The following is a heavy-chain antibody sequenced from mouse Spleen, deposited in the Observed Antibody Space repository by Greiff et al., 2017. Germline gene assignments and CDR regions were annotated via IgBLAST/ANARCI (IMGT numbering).Heavy chain of an antibody. CDR3: ARMDLL. CDR1: GYTFTSYW. CDR2: IDPSDSET. D-gene: IGHD2-10*01. V-gene: IGHV1-69*02. Sequence: QVQLKQPGAELVKPGAPVKLSCKASGYTFTSYWMNWVKQRPGRGLEWIGRIDPSDSETHYNQKFKDKATLTVDKSSSTAYIQLSSLTSEDSAVYYCARMDLLWGQGTTLTVSS. J-gene: IGHJ2*01.